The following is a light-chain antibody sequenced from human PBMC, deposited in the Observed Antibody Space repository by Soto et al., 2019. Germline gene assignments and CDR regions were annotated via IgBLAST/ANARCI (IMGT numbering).Light chain of an antibody. J-gene: IGLJ1*01. V-gene: IGLV2-14*01. CDR2: EVS. CDR3: SSYTSNSTYV. Sequence: QSVLTQPASVSGSPGQSITISCTGTSSDIGGYKSVSWYQQHPGKAPKVLIYEVSNRPPGVSHRFSGSKSGNTASVTISGLQADDEADYYCSSYTSNSTYVFGTGTK. CDR1: SSDIGGYKS.